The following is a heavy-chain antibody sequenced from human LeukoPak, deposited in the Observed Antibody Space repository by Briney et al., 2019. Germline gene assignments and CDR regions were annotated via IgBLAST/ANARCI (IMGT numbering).Heavy chain of an antibody. V-gene: IGHV1-8*01. Sequence: ASVKVSCKASGYTFTSYDINWVRQATGQGLEWMGWINPNSGNTGYAQRFQGRLTMTRNTSISTAYMELSSLTSEDTAVYYCARTPITFGGVIVDYGLDVWGQGTTVTVSS. CDR1: GYTFTSYD. J-gene: IGHJ6*02. D-gene: IGHD3-16*02. CDR3: ARTPITFGGVIVDYGLDV. CDR2: INPNSGNT.